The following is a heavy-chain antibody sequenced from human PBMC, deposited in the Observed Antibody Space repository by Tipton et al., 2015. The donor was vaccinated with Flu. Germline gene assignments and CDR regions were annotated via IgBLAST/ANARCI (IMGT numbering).Heavy chain of an antibody. V-gene: IGHV3-11*01. J-gene: IGHJ6*02. CDR3: ARDHPPSITVLGEITDYFGMDV. CDR1: GFTFSDDY. D-gene: IGHD3-3*01. Sequence: SLRLSCAASGFTFSDDYMSWIRQAPGKGLEWISHISGSGSTINYADSVKGRFTISRDNAKNSLYLQMNSLRAEDTAVYYCARDHPPSITVLGEITDYFGMDVWGQGTTVTVSS. CDR2: ISGSGSTI.